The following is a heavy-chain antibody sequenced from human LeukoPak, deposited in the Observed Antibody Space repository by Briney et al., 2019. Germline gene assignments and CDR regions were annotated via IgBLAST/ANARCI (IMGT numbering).Heavy chain of an antibody. J-gene: IGHJ4*02. V-gene: IGHV3-23*01. D-gene: IGHD5-18*01. CDR3: ARGYSSYGY. Sequence: GGSLRLSCAASRFTLSTYWMSWVRQAPGKGLEWVSAISGSGGSTYYADSVKGRFTISRDDSKNTLYLQMNSLRAEDTAVYYCARGYSSYGYWGQGTLVTVSS. CDR1: RFTLSTYW. CDR2: ISGSGGST.